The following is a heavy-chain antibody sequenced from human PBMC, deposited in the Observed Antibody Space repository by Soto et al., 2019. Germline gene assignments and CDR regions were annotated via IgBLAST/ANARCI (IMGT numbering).Heavy chain of an antibody. CDR1: GFVFSRYA. CDR3: ARSRSGAVPDSFGY. V-gene: IGHV3-30-3*01. J-gene: IGHJ1*01. Sequence: QVQLVESGGRVVQPGGSLRLSCAASGFVFSRYAIHWVRQAPGKGLEWVAVISKDGSVNYYADSVRGRFSISRDKPKNTVYLEMNELRGDDTAIFYCARSRSGAVPDSFGYWGQGTLVTVSS. D-gene: IGHD3-3*01. CDR2: ISKDGSVN.